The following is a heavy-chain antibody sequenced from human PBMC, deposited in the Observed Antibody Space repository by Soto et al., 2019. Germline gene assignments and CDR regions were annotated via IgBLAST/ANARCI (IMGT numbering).Heavy chain of an antibody. CDR1: GFTFSSYS. Sequence: EVQLVESGGGLVKPGGSLRLSCAASGFTFSSYSMNWVRQAPGKGLEWVSSISSSSSCIYYADSVKGRFTISRDNAKNSLYLQMNSLRAEDTAVYYCAKEAGELSTRSFDYWGQATLVTVSS. CDR3: AKEAGELSTRSFDY. D-gene: IGHD3-16*02. V-gene: IGHV3-21*01. CDR2: ISSSSSCI. J-gene: IGHJ4*02.